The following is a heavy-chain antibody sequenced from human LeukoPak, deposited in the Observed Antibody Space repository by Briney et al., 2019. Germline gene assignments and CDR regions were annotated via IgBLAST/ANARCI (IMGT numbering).Heavy chain of an antibody. CDR2: ISGSGGST. CDR3: AKDRVESYREERQLVLPPLVIDY. J-gene: IGHJ4*02. V-gene: IGHV3-23*01. D-gene: IGHD6-13*01. Sequence: GGSLRLSCAASGFTFSSYAMSWVRQARGKGLEWVSAISGSGGSTYYADSVKGRFTISRDNSKNTLYLQMNSLRAEDTAVYYCAKDRVESYREERQLVLPPLVIDYWGQGTLVTVSS. CDR1: GFTFSSYA.